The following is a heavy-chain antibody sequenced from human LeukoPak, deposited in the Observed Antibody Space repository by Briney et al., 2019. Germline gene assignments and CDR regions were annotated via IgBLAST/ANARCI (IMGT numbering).Heavy chain of an antibody. CDR1: GFTFSSYW. J-gene: IGHJ4*02. D-gene: IGHD2-2*01. V-gene: IGHV3-7*03. Sequence: GGSLRLSCAASGFTFSSYWMSWVRQAPGKGLEWVANIKQDGSEKYYVDSVKGRFTISRDNAKNSLYLQMNSLRAEDTAVYYCARWRLYCSSTSCYLDYWGQGTLVTVSS. CDR3: ARWRLYCSSTSCYLDY. CDR2: IKQDGSEK.